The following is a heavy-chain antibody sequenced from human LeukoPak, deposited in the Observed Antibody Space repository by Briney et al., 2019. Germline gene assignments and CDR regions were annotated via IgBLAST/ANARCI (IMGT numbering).Heavy chain of an antibody. Sequence: PSETPSLTCAVYGGSFSGYYWSWIRQPPGKGLEWIGEINHSGSTNYNPSLKSRVTISVDTSKNQFSLKLSSVTAADTAVYYCASRRGYSYRRAFDIWGQGTMVTVSS. CDR3: ASRRGYSYRRAFDI. V-gene: IGHV4-34*01. D-gene: IGHD5-18*01. J-gene: IGHJ3*02. CDR2: INHSGST. CDR1: GGSFSGYY.